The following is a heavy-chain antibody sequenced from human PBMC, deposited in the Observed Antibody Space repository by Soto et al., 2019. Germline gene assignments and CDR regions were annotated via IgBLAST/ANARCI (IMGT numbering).Heavy chain of an antibody. Sequence: GESLTLSXAASGFTFSSYWMHWVRQAPGKGLVWVSRMNEDGGTTDYADSVKGRFTISRDNAKNTLYLQMNSLRVEDTAVYYCASDLSGRADVWGQGTTVTVSS. D-gene: IGHD3-10*01. CDR1: GFTFSSYW. V-gene: IGHV3-74*01. J-gene: IGHJ6*02. CDR3: ASDLSGRADV. CDR2: MNEDGGTT.